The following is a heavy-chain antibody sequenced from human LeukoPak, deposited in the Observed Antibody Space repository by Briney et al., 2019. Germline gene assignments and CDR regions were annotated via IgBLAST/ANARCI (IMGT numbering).Heavy chain of an antibody. CDR3: ARSPYYDLLAGFYYYFDY. J-gene: IGHJ4*02. CDR1: GFTFSSYA. V-gene: IGHV3-30-3*01. Sequence: GGSLRLSCAASGFTFSSYAMHWVRQAPGKGLEWVADISYDGSNKYYADSVKGRLTISRDNSKSTLYLQMNSLRAEDTATYYCARSPYYDLLAGFYYYFDYWGPGTLVTVSS. CDR2: ISYDGSNK. D-gene: IGHD3-9*01.